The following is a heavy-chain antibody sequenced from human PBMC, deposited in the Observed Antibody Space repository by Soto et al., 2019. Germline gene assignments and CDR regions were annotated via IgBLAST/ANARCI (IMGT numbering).Heavy chain of an antibody. D-gene: IGHD5-12*01. CDR2: ISWNSGSI. V-gene: IGHV3-9*01. CDR3: AKDNGYSGYDSNFDY. CDR1: GFTFDDYA. J-gene: IGHJ4*02. Sequence: EVQLVESGGGLVQPGRSLRLSCAASGFTFDDYAMHWVRQAPGKGLEWVSGISWNSGSIGYADSVKGRFTISRDNAKNSLYLQMNSLRAEDTALYYCAKDNGYSGYDSNFDYWGQGTLVTVSS.